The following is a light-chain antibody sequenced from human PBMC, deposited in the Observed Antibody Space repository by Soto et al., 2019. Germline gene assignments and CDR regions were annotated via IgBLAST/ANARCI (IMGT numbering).Light chain of an antibody. CDR1: QSVSSN. Sequence: EIVMTQSPATLSVSPGVRATLSCRASQSVSSNLAWYQQKPGQAPRLLIYGASVRATGIPARFSGSGSGTDFTLTISRLEPEDFAVYYCQQYGSSPITFGQGTRLEIK. V-gene: IGKV3-20*01. CDR3: QQYGSSPIT. CDR2: GAS. J-gene: IGKJ5*01.